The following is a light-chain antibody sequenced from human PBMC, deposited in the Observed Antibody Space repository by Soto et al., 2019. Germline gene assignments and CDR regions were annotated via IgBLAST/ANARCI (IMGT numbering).Light chain of an antibody. CDR1: SSNIGNNI. CDR2: STN. V-gene: IGLV1-44*01. J-gene: IGLJ1*01. Sequence: QSALTQPPSASGTPGQRVTISCSGSSSNIGNNIVNWYQQLPGSAPKLLIHSTNQRPSGVPDRFSGSKAGTSASLAISGLQSEDEAEYHCAAWDDSLNGYVFGTGTKVTVL. CDR3: AAWDDSLNGYV.